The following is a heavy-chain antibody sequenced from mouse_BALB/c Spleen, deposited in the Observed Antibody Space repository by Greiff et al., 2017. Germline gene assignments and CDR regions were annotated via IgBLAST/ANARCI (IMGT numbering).Heavy chain of an antibody. J-gene: IGHJ2*01. V-gene: IGHV5-6-5*01. CDR3: ARGELLFDY. CDR1: GFTFSSYA. Sequence: DVKLVESGGGLVKPGGSLKLSCAASGFTFSSYAMSWVRQTPEKRLEWVASISSGGSTYYPDSVKGRFTISRDNARNILYLQMSSLRSEDTAMYYCARGELLFDYWGQGTTLTVSS. CDR2: ISSGGST. D-gene: IGHD2-12*01.